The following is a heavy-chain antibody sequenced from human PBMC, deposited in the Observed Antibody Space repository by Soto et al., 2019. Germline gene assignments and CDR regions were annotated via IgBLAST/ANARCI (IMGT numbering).Heavy chain of an antibody. CDR2: IKSKTDGGTT. D-gene: IGHD1-26*01. CDR1: GVSVTNVG. CDR3: SDCGSSAFDS. V-gene: IGHV3-15*07. J-gene: IGHJ4*02. Sequence: GGSLGLSCAVSGVSVTNVGMNWVRQAPGKGPEWVGRIKSKTDGGTTDYAAPVRGRFTISRDDSENTLYLQMNTLKIEDTAVYYCSDCGSSAFDSWGQGTLVTVSS.